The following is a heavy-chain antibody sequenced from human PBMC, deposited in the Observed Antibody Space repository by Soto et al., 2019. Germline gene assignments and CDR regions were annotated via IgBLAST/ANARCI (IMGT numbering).Heavy chain of an antibody. D-gene: IGHD1-26*01. CDR1: GFTLSSYW. V-gene: IGHV3-7*01. CDR3: TRHWLATREFDY. CDR2: IKQDGSEK. Sequence: GGSLRLSCAASGFTLSSYWMSWVRQAPGKGLEWVANIKQDGSEKYYVDSVKGRFTISRDNAKNSLYLQMNSLRAEDTAVYYCTRHWLATREFDYWGQGTLVTVSS. J-gene: IGHJ4*02.